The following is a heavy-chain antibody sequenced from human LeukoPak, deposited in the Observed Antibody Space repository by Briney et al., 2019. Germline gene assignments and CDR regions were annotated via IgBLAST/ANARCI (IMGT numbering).Heavy chain of an antibody. CDR2: ISYDGSNK. V-gene: IGHV3-30*18. J-gene: IGHJ4*02. Sequence: PGGSLRLSCAASGFTFSSYGMHWVRQAPGKGLEWVAVISYDGSNKYYADSVKGRFTISRDNSKNTLYLQMNSLRAEDTAVYYCAKDQRITIFGGVTPSLDYWGQGTLVTVSS. CDR3: AKDQRITIFGGVTPSLDY. D-gene: IGHD3-3*01. CDR1: GFTFSSYG.